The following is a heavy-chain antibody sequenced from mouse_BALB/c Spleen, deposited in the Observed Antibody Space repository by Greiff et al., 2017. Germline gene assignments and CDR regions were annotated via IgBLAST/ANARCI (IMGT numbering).Heavy chain of an antibody. J-gene: IGHJ1*01. CDR3: ARNGYAGYWYFDV. D-gene: IGHD2-2*01. CDR2: IAPGSGST. CDR1: GYTFTSYW. Sequence: DLVKPGASVKLSCKASGYTFTSYWINWIKQRPGQGLEWIGRIAPGSGSTYYNEMFKGKATLTVDTSSSTAYIQLSSLSSEDSAVYFCARNGYAGYWYFDVWGAGTTVTVSS. V-gene: IGHV1S41*01.